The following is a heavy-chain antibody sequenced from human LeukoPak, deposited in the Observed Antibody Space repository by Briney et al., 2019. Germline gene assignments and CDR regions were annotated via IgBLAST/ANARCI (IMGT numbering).Heavy chain of an antibody. J-gene: IGHJ4*02. Sequence: ASVTVSCTASGYTFTGYYMHWVRQAPGQGLEWMGWINPNSGGTNYAQKFQGWVTMTRDTSISTAYMELSRLRSDDTAVYYCAREGGDYDSFDYWGQGTLVTVSS. V-gene: IGHV1-2*04. D-gene: IGHD4-17*01. CDR1: GYTFTGYY. CDR3: AREGGDYDSFDY. CDR2: INPNSGGT.